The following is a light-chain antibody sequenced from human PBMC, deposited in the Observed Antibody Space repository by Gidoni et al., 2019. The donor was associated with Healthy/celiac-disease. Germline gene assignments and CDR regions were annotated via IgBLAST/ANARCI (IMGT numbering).Light chain of an antibody. Sequence: DIVMAQSPDALAVSLGERATINCKSSLSVLYSSNNKNYLAWYQQKPGQPPKLLIYWASTRESGVPDRFSGSGSGTDFTLTIGSLQAEDVAVYYCQQYYSTPRTFGQGTKVEIK. CDR3: QQYYSTPRT. CDR1: LSVLYSSNNKNY. J-gene: IGKJ1*01. CDR2: WAS. V-gene: IGKV4-1*01.